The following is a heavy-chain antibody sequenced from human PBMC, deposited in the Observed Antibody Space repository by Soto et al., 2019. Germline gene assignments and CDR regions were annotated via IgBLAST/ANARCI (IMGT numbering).Heavy chain of an antibody. D-gene: IGHD6-13*01. CDR3: ARGRRYSNVGWHYYYYMDV. CDR2: IHYTGCS. Sequence: SETLSLTCSFSGDSVTSHYLTWIRQSPEKGLEWIGYIHYTGCSHYNPSLKSRLTISVDTSKNQFSLKLSSVTAADTAVYYCARGRRYSNVGWHYYYYMDVWGKGTTVTVSS. CDR1: GDSVTSHY. J-gene: IGHJ6*03. V-gene: IGHV4-59*02.